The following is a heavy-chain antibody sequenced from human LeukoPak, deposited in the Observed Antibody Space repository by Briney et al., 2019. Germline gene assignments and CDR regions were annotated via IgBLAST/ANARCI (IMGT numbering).Heavy chain of an antibody. V-gene: IGHV4-39*01. Sequence: SETLSLTCTVSGGSISSSSYYWGWIRQPPGKGLEWIVGIHYSGSTYYNPSLKSRVTISVDTSKNQFSLKLSSVTAADTAVYYCARHVCSSTSCYISYYYYYMDVWGKGTTVTVSS. D-gene: IGHD2-2*02. J-gene: IGHJ6*03. CDR3: ARHVCSSTSCYISYYYYYMDV. CDR2: IHYSGST. CDR1: GGSISSSSYY.